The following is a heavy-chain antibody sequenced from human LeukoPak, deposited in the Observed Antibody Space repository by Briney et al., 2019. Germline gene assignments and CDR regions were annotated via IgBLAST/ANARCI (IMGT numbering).Heavy chain of an antibody. Sequence: GGSLRLSCAASGFTFSGSAMHWVRQASGKGLEWVGRIRTRTNNYATAYAASVQGRLTISRDDSKNTAYLQMNSLKTEDTAVYYRIRGSTNEHYYGMDVWGQGTTVTVSS. CDR1: GFTFSGSA. CDR3: IRGSTNEHYYGMDV. D-gene: IGHD2/OR15-2a*01. V-gene: IGHV3-73*01. CDR2: IRTRTNNYAT. J-gene: IGHJ6*02.